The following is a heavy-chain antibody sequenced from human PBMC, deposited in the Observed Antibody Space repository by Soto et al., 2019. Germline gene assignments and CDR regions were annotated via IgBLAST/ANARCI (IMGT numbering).Heavy chain of an antibody. CDR3: AKDDVAYSSSRGRLGSFDP. Sequence: GGSLRLSCAASGFTFSNYAMSWVRQAPGKGLEWVSAISNSGGNTYYKDSVKGRFTISRDNSKNTLYLQMNSLRAEDTAVYFCAKDDVAYSSSRGRLGSFDPWGQGTLVTVSS. V-gene: IGHV3-23*01. D-gene: IGHD6-19*01. J-gene: IGHJ5*02. CDR2: ISNSGGNT. CDR1: GFTFSNYA.